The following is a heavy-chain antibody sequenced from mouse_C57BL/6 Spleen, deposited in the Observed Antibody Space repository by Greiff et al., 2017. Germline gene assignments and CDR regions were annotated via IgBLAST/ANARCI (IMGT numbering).Heavy chain of an antibody. CDR1: GFTFSDYY. J-gene: IGHJ4*01. D-gene: IGHD1-1*01. CDR2: ISNGGGST. V-gene: IGHV5-12*01. Sequence: EVQRVESGGGLVQPGGSLKLSCAASGFTFSDYYMYWVRQTPEKRLEWVAYISNGGGSTYYPDTVKGRFTISRDNAKNTLYLQMSRLKSEDTAMYYCARQDYYGSSYDYAMDYWGQGTSVTVSS. CDR3: ARQDYYGSSYDYAMDY.